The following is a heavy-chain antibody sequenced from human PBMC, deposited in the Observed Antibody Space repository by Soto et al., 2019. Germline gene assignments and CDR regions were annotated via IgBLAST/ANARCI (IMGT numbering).Heavy chain of an antibody. CDR1: GFTVSSNY. V-gene: IGHV3-53*01. CDR3: ERVPYTPYCAGDCYDQGSGAFDI. D-gene: IGHD2-21*02. CDR2: IYSGGST. J-gene: IGHJ3*02. Sequence: AGWSLRLSCAASGFTVSSNYMSWVRQAPGKGLEWVSVIYSGGSTYYADSVKGQFTISRDNSKNTLYLQMNSLRAEDTAVYYCERVPYTPYCAGDCYDQGSGAFDIWGQGKMVTVPS.